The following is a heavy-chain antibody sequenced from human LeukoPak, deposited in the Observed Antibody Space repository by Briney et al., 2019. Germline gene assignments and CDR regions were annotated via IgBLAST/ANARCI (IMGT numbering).Heavy chain of an antibody. CDR3: AKGTTPSGYCSGGSCYAPFDY. D-gene: IGHD2-15*01. CDR2: ISGSGGST. CDR1: GFPFSSYA. Sequence: PGGSLRLSCAASGFPFSSYAMSWVRQAPGKGREWVSDISGSGGSTYYADSVKCRFTISRDNSKNKLYLQMNSLRAEDTAVYYCAKGTTPSGYCSGGSCYAPFDYWGQGTLVTVSS. J-gene: IGHJ4*02. V-gene: IGHV3-23*01.